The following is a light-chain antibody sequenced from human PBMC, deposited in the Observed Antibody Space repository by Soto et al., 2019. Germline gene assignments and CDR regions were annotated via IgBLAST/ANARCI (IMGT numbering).Light chain of an antibody. J-gene: IGKJ5*01. Sequence: EIVLPQYPGTLSLSPGERATLSSRSSQSVSSYLAGYQQKPGQAPWLLIYGATIRATGIPARFSGSGSWIEFTLTISSLQSEDFAVYYSQQYNTWPPNTFGQSTRLQIK. V-gene: IGKV3-15*01. CDR3: QQYNTWPPNT. CDR2: GAT. CDR1: QSVSSY.